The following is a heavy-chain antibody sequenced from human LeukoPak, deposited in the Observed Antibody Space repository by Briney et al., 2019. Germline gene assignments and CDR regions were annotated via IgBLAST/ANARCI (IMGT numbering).Heavy chain of an antibody. CDR3: ARGRSGGSCYFDY. Sequence: ASVKVSCKASGYTFTGYYMHWVRQAPGQGLEWMGWINPNSGGTNYAQKFQGRVTMTTDTSTSTAYMELRSLRSDDTAVYYCARGRSGGSCYFDYWGQGTLVTVSS. CDR2: INPNSGGT. J-gene: IGHJ4*02. D-gene: IGHD2-15*01. V-gene: IGHV1-2*02. CDR1: GYTFTGYY.